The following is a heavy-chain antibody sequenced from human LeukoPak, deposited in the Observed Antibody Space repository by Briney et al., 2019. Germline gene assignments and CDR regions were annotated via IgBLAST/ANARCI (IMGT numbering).Heavy chain of an antibody. D-gene: IGHD3-22*01. Sequence: KSSETLSLTCTVSGGSISSYYWSWIRQPAGKGLEWIGRIYTSGSTNYNPSLKSRVTISVDKSKNQFSLKLSSVTAADTAVYYCATDSSGYQSYWGQGTLVTVSS. CDR1: GGSISSYY. V-gene: IGHV4-4*07. J-gene: IGHJ4*02. CDR2: IYTSGST. CDR3: ATDSSGYQSY.